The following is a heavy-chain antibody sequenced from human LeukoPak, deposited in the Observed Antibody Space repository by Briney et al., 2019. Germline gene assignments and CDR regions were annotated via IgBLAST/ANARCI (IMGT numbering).Heavy chain of an antibody. J-gene: IGHJ3*02. CDR1: GGSISSHY. V-gene: IGHV4-59*11. CDR3: ARDLIRKSTYYDFWSGSLDAFDI. CDR2: IDNSGRT. Sequence: PSETLSLTCTVSGGSISSHYWSWIRQPPGKRLEWIGYIDNSGRTNYNPSLKSRVTISVDTSKNQFSLKLTSVTAADTAVYYCARDLIRKSTYYDFWSGSLDAFDIWGQGTMVTVSS. D-gene: IGHD3-3*01.